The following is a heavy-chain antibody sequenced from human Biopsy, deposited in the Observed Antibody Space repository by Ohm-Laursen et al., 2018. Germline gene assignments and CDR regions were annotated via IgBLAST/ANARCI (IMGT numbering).Heavy chain of an antibody. CDR2: ISSSTSSVRSK. D-gene: IGHD2/OR15-2a*01. CDR3: ARGRWDFLFDS. Sequence: SLRLSRSASGFTFRDYHASWIRQAPGKGLGWVSYISSSTSSVRSKFHADSVKGRFTIATDSAETTLYLEMDNLRADDTAVYYCARGRWDFLFDSWGQGTLVTVSS. V-gene: IGHV3-11*01. CDR1: GFTFRDYH. J-gene: IGHJ4*02.